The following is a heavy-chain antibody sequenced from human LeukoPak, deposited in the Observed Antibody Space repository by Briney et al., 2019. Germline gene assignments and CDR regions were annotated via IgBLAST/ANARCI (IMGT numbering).Heavy chain of an antibody. CDR3: ARLSYGYDPYYFDC. CDR1: HYSISSGFY. D-gene: IGHD5-12*01. Sequence: SETLALTCTVSHYSISSGFYWGWTRQYPGRGLEWIGAIDHTGSTYYNPSLKSRVTISVDTSKNQFSLNVNSLTAADTAIYYSARLSYGYDPYYFDCWGQGTLVTVAS. J-gene: IGHJ4*02. CDR2: IDHTGST. V-gene: IGHV4-38-2*02.